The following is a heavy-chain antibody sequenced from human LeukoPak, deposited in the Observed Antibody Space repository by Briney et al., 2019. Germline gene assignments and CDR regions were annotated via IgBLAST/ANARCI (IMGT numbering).Heavy chain of an antibody. Sequence: GGSLRLSCAASGFTFSSYWMHWVRQAPGKGLVWVSRIKSDGDGSSTSYADSVKGRFTISRDDAKSTLYLQMNSLRAEDTAVYYCVQDPSVRTALAYYFHYWGPGSLVTVSS. CDR1: GFTFSSYW. CDR2: IKSDGDGSST. V-gene: IGHV3-74*01. CDR3: VQDPSVRTALAYYFHY. J-gene: IGHJ4*02. D-gene: IGHD5-18*01.